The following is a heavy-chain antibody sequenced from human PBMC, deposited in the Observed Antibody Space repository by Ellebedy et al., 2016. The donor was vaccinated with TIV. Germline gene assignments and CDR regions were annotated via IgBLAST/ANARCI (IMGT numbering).Heavy chain of an antibody. CDR3: ARDQAVGGRPIDY. CDR1: GFSFSRHW. D-gene: IGHD2-15*01. V-gene: IGHV3-7*03. J-gene: IGHJ4*02. Sequence: PGGSLRLSCAASGFSFSRHWMTWARQAPGKGLEWVANIKQDGSEKKYADSVRGRFTISRDNARNSLHLQMDSLRVEDTAVYYCARDQAVGGRPIDYWGQGTPVTVSS. CDR2: IKQDGSEK.